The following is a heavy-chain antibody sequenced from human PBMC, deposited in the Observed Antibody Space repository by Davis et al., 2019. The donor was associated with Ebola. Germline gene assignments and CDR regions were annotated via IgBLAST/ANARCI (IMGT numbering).Heavy chain of an antibody. CDR2: IYYTGST. V-gene: IGHV4-59*01. CDR1: GGSISGYY. D-gene: IGHD5-12*01. Sequence: PGGSLRLSCTVSGGSISGYYWSWIRQPPGKGLEWIGYIYYTGSTNYNPSLKSRVAISVDTSENQFSLELKSVRAADTAVYYCARGREDVNLVATIKDWYFDLWGRGTLVTVSS. CDR3: ARGREDVNLVATIKDWYFDL. J-gene: IGHJ2*01.